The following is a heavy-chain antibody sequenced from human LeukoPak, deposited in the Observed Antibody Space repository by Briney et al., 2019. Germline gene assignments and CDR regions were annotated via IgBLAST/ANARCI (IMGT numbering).Heavy chain of an antibody. J-gene: IGHJ4*03. V-gene: IGHV3-21*01. Sequence: GGSLRPSCAASGFTFSSYSMDWVRQAPGKGLEWVSSISSSSSYIYYADSVKGRFTISRDNAKNSLYLQMNSLRAEDTAVYYCARAHYSGGSCSFDYWGQGTLVTVSS. CDR2: ISSSSSYI. CDR3: ARAHYSGGSCSFDY. CDR1: GFTFSSYS. D-gene: IGHD2-15*01.